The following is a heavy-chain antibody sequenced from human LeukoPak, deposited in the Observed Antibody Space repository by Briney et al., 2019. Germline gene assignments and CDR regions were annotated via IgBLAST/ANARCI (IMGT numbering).Heavy chain of an antibody. CDR3: ARGNRAAAGDYYYYYGMDV. CDR2: MNPNSGNT. V-gene: IGHV1-8*01. CDR1: GYTFTSYD. J-gene: IGHJ6*02. Sequence: ASVKVSCKASGYTFTSYDINWVRQATGQGLEWMGWMNPNSGNTGYAQKFQGRVTMTRNTSISTAYMELSSLRSEDTAVYYCARGNRAAAGDYYYYYGMDVWGQGTTVTVS. D-gene: IGHD6-13*01.